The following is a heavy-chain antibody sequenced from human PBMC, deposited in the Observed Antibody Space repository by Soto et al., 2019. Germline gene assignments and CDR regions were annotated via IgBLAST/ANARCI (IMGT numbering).Heavy chain of an antibody. V-gene: IGHV3-23*01. CDR1: GFTFSIFA. J-gene: IGHJ4*02. Sequence: GGSLRLSCAASGFTFSIFAMSWVRQSPGKGLEWVSTISGSGGSTYYADAVKGRFTISRDNSMGTLYLQMKSLRVEDTAIYYCAKEVSLGSTVDLGYWGQGALVTVSS. CDR2: ISGSGGST. CDR3: AKEVSLGSTVDLGY. D-gene: IGHD7-27*01.